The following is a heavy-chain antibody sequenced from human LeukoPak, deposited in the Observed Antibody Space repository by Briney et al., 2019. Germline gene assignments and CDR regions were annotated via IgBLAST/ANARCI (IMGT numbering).Heavy chain of an antibody. J-gene: IGHJ4*02. CDR3: ARDRVIDIVATIALDY. CDR2: ISSSSSYI. D-gene: IGHD5-12*01. CDR1: GFTFSSYS. Sequence: GESLKISCAASGFTFSSYSMNWVRQAPGKGLEWVSSISSSSSYIYYADSVKGRFTISRDNAKNSLYLQMNSLRAEDTAVYYCARDRVIDIVATIALDYWGQGTLVTVSS. V-gene: IGHV3-21*01.